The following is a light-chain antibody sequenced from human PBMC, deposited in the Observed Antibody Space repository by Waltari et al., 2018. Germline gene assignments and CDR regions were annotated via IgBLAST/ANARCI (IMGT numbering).Light chain of an antibody. CDR1: TWYVGRYHF. CDR2: DVY. J-gene: IGLJ2*01. V-gene: IGLV2-14*03. CDR3: SSYTDDTTLDVI. Sequence: QSALAQAASVSGSSGQTVTIPCTGNTWYVGRYHFVSWVQRHPGKAPTLIIYDVYIRPSGFSSRFSVSKSGNTASPTISVLQAEDEGDYYCSSYTDDTTLDVIFGGGTKLTVL.